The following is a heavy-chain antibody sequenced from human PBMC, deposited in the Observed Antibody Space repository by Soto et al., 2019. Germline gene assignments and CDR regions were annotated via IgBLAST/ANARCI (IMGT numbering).Heavy chain of an antibody. CDR3: XXXXXIFDY. V-gene: IGHV1-18*01. Sequence: QVQLVQSGAEVKKPGASVKVSCKXSXYXFTSYGISWVRQAPGQGLEWMGWISAYNGNTNYAQKLQGRVTMTTDTSTSTAYMELTSLRSDXXXXXXXXXXXXIFDYWGQGTLVTVSS. J-gene: IGHJ4*02. CDR2: ISAYNGNT. CDR1: XYXFTSYG.